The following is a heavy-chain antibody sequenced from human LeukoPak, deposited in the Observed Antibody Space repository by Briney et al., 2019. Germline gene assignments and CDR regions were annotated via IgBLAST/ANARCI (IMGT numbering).Heavy chain of an antibody. CDR1: GFTVSSNY. Sequence: SGGSLRLSCAASGFTVSSNYMSWVRQAPGKGLEWVSVIYSGGSTYYADSVKGRFTISRDNSKNTLYLQMNSLRAEDTAVYYCARDRGYFDWLLRSHYYGMDVWGQGTTVTVSS. CDR2: IYSGGST. V-gene: IGHV3-53*05. D-gene: IGHD3-9*01. CDR3: ARDRGYFDWLLRSHYYGMDV. J-gene: IGHJ6*02.